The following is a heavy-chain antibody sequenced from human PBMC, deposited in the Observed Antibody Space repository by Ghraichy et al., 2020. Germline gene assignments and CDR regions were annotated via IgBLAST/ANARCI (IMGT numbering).Heavy chain of an antibody. Sequence: GESLNISCAASGFTFSSYEMNWVRQAPGKGLEWVSYISSSGSTIYYADSVKGRFTISRDNAKNSLYLQMNSLRAEDTAVYYCARANYDILTASYYYYYMDVWGKGTTVTVSS. D-gene: IGHD3-9*01. CDR2: ISSSGSTI. CDR1: GFTFSSYE. J-gene: IGHJ6*03. V-gene: IGHV3-48*03. CDR3: ARANYDILTASYYYYYMDV.